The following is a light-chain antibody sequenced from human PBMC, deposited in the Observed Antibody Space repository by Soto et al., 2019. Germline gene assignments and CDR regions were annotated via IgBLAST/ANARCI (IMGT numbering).Light chain of an antibody. CDR3: QQYNSYPGT. V-gene: IGKV1-5*03. J-gene: IGKJ1*01. CDR2: TTS. Sequence: IKVNNSPSTVSPYIKDRVTITCRASQSISRWLAWYQQKPGKAPELLIYTTSILEEGVPSRFSGSGSGREFTLTISSLQPEDFATYYCQQYNSYPGTFGHGTKVDI. CDR1: QSISRW.